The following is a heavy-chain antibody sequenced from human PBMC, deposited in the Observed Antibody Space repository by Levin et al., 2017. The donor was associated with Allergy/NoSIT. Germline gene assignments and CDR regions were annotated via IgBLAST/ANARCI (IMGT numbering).Heavy chain of an antibody. CDR3: AKGRGYCSGGTCYYPNDAFDL. V-gene: IGHV3-23*01. Sequence: GGSLRLSCAASGFTFASYAMTWVRQAPGKGLEWVSGVSASGSNTDYADSVKGRFTISRDNSKNTLYLQMNSLRAEATAVFSCAKGRGYCSGGTCYYPNDAFDLWGQGTMVTVSS. J-gene: IGHJ3*01. D-gene: IGHD2-15*01. CDR2: VSASGSNT. CDR1: GFTFASYA.